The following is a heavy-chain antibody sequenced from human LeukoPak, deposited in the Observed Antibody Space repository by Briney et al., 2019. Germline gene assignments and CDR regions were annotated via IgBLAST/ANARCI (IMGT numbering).Heavy chain of an antibody. CDR3: ARRKRGYSYGTKIGYYYYGMDV. Sequence: SETLSLTCAAYGGSFSGYYWSWIRQPPGKGLEWIGEINHSGSTNYNPSLKSRVTISVDTSKNQFSLKLSSVTAADTAVYYCARRKRGYSYGTKIGYYYYGMDVWGQGTTVTVSS. J-gene: IGHJ6*02. CDR2: INHSGST. D-gene: IGHD5-18*01. V-gene: IGHV4-34*01. CDR1: GGSFSGYY.